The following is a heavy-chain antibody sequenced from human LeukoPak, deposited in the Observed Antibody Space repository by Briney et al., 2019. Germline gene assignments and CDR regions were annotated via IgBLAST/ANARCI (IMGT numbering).Heavy chain of an antibody. Sequence: GGSLRLSCAACGFNFSNYDMHWVRQAPGKGLEWVAFIRYDGSDKYYADSVKGRFTISRDNSKNTLYVQMNSLRNEDTGVYYCAKGDTSWGQGTLVTVSS. CDR2: IRYDGSDK. CDR3: AKGDTS. D-gene: IGHD2-21*02. V-gene: IGHV3-30*02. CDR1: GFNFSNYD. J-gene: IGHJ5*02.